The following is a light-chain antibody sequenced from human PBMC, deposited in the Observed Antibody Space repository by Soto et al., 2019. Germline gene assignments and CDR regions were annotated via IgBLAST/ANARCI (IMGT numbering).Light chain of an antibody. CDR1: SSDIGGYKY. CDR2: DVS. J-gene: IGLJ1*01. CDR3: SSYTSSSTYV. V-gene: IGLV2-14*01. Sequence: QSALTQPASVSGSPGQSITISCTGTSSDIGGYKYVSWYQQHPGKAPKLIIYDVSNRPSGVSNRFSGSKSGNTASLTISGLQADDEADYHCSSYTSSSTYVFGTGTKVTVL.